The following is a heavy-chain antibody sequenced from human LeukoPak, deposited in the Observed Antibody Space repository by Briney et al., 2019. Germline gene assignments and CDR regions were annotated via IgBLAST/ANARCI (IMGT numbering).Heavy chain of an antibody. V-gene: IGHV3-64D*06. J-gene: IGHJ3*02. CDR3: VRGSLVAGSASRAFDM. D-gene: IGHD2-15*01. Sequence: GGSLRLSCSACGFTFIIYAFYCVRQAPGKGREYVSAITPNGGNTHYADSVKGRFTISRDNSKNTLDLQMNSLRAEDTAVYFCVRGSLVAGSASRAFDMWGQGTMVTVSS. CDR2: ITPNGGNT. CDR1: GFTFIIYA.